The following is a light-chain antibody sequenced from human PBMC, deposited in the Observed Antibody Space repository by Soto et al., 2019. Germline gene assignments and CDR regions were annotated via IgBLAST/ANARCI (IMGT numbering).Light chain of an antibody. CDR2: EVS. J-gene: IGLJ7*01. Sequence: QSALTQPASVSGSPGQSITISCTGTSSDVGKYKYVSWFQQHPGKAPKLMIYEVSYRPSGVSNRFSGSKSGNTASLTISGLQAEDEGDYFCSSYTSSGTPVFGGGTQLTVL. CDR1: SSDVGKYKY. CDR3: SSYTSSGTPV. V-gene: IGLV2-14*01.